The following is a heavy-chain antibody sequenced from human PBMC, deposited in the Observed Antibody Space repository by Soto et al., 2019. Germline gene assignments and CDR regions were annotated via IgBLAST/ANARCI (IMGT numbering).Heavy chain of an antibody. CDR3: ARDGCGRYDGSGSEAFDI. CDR1: GFAVSDKY. D-gene: IGHD3-10*01. CDR2: IYTSGTT. V-gene: IGHV3-53*01. J-gene: IGHJ3*02. Sequence: PGGSLRLSCAASGFAVSDKYMNWVRQAPGKGLEWVSVIYTSGTTYYADSAKGRFTISRDNFKNTLYLQMNSLRAEDTAMYYCARDGCGRYDGSGSEAFDIWGQGTMVTVSS.